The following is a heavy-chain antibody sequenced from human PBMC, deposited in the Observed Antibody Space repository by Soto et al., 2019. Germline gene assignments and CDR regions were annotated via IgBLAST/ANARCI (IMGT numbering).Heavy chain of an antibody. J-gene: IGHJ3*02. CDR2: INAGNGNT. V-gene: IGHV1-3*01. Sequence: ASVKVSSKASGYTFTSYAIHWVRQAPGQRLEWMGWINAGNGNTKYSQKFQGRVTITRDTSASTAYMELSSLRSEDTAVYYCARDRVRDYYDSSGYIWEVGAFDIWGQGTMVTVSS. D-gene: IGHD3-22*01. CDR3: ARDRVRDYYDSSGYIWEVGAFDI. CDR1: GYTFTSYA.